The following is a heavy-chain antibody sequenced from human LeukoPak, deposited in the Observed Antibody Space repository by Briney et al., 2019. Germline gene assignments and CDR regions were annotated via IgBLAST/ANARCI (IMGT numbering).Heavy chain of an antibody. J-gene: IGHJ5*02. CDR3: ARDRNKDYEHPYNWFDP. D-gene: IGHD4-17*01. CDR1: GFTFSSYA. V-gene: IGHV3-64*01. Sequence: GGSLRLSCGASGFTFSSYAMHWVRQAPGKGLEYVSAISSNGGSTYYANSVKGRFTISRDNSKNTLYLQMGSLRAEDMAVYYCARDRNKDYEHPYNWFDPWGQGTLVTVSS. CDR2: ISSNGGST.